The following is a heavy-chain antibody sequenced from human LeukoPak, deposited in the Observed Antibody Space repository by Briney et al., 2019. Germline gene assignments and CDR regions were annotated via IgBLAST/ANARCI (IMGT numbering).Heavy chain of an antibody. CDR1: GGAISIYY. D-gene: IGHD6-25*01. V-gene: IGHV4-59*12. CDR2: IYYSGST. J-gene: IGHJ2*01. CDR3: ARRGLPRWYFDL. Sequence: SETLSLTCTVSGGAISIYYWSWIRQPPGKGLECSGDIYYSGSTNYNPSLKSRVIISVDTSKNQFSLKLSSVTAADTAVYYCARRGLPRWYFDLWGRGTLVTVSS.